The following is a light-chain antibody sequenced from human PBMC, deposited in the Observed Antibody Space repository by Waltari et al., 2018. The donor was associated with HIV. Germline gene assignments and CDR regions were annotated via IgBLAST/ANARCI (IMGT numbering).Light chain of an antibody. CDR2: LNSDGSH. J-gene: IGLJ3*02. V-gene: IGLV4-69*01. Sequence: QVVLTQSPSASASLGASVKLTCTLSSGHSNYAIAWHQLQPGKGPRYLMKLNSDGSHTQGDGIPDRFSGSSSGAERYLTISSLQSEDEADYYCQTWGTGIRVFGGGTKLTVL. CDR3: QTWGTGIRV. CDR1: SGHSNYA.